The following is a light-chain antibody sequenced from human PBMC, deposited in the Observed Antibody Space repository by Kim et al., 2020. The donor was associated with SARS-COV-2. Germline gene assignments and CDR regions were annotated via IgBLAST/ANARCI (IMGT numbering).Light chain of an antibody. J-gene: IGLJ3*02. V-gene: IGLV2-14*01. CDR3: SSYTRSSTSWV. CDR1: SSDVGGYNY. CDR2: DVS. Sequence: QSALTQPASVSGSPGQSITISCTGTSSDVGGYNYVSWYQQHPGKAPKLMIYDVSKRPSGVSNRFSGSKAGNTASLTISGLQAEDEADYYCSSYTRSSTSWVLGGGTQLTVL.